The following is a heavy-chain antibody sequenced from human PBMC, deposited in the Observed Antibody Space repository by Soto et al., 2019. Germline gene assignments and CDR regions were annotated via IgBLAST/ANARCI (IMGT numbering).Heavy chain of an antibody. Sequence: QVHLVESGGGVVQPGRSLRLSCVASGFTFSDYGLNWVRQAPSKGLEWVAIVWFDGSVDFYADSVKGRFTISRDNSKNTVYLQMSSLRDEDTARHFCARGGAHIDSSGKFDCWGQGTQFTVSS. CDR1: GFTFSDYG. CDR3: ARGGAHIDSSGKFDC. CDR2: VWFDGSVD. D-gene: IGHD6-19*01. V-gene: IGHV3-33*01. J-gene: IGHJ4*02.